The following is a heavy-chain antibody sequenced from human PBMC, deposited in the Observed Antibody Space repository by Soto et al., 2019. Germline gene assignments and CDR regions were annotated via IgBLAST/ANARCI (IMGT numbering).Heavy chain of an antibody. Sequence: GGSLSLSCAASLVTVSSNYMSWVRQSPGKGLEWVSVIYSGGSTYYADSVKGRFTISRDNSKNTLYLQMNSLRAEDTAVYYCARGCGDSSSWDAFDIWGQGTMVSVSS. D-gene: IGHD6-6*01. J-gene: IGHJ3*02. CDR2: IYSGGST. V-gene: IGHV3-53*01. CDR1: LVTVSSNY. CDR3: ARGCGDSSSWDAFDI.